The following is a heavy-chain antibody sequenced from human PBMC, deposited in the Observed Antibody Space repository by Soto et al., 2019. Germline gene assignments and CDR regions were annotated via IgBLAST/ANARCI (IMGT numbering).Heavy chain of an antibody. J-gene: IGHJ2*01. CDR1: GFTFINYA. Sequence: EVQLLESGGGLVQPGGSLRLSCAGSGFTFINYAMNWVRQAPGKGLEWVSTISGGGDAPFFADSVRGRFTISRDNSKNTVNLQMNNLGVDDTAVYFCARKVPGSTSRPDYWYVDLWGRGTLVTVSS. V-gene: IGHV3-23*01. D-gene: IGHD3-10*01. CDR3: ARKVPGSTSRPDYWYVDL. CDR2: ISGGGDAP.